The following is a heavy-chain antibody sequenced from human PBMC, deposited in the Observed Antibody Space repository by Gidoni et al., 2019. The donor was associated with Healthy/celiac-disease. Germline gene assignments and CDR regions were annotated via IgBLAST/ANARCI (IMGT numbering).Heavy chain of an antibody. CDR1: GFTFSNYD. V-gene: IGHV3-21*01. Sequence: EVQLVESGGGLVKPGGSLRLSCAASGFTFSNYDMNWVRQAPGKGLEWVSSISSSSSYMYYADSVKGRFTISRDNAKNSLYLQMNSLRAEDTAVYYCAKGTNWCDYWGQGTLVTVSS. D-gene: IGHD2-8*02. CDR2: ISSSSSYM. J-gene: IGHJ4*02. CDR3: AKGTNWCDY.